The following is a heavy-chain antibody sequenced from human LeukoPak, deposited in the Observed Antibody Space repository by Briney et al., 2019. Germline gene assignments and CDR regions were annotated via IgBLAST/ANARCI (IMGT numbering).Heavy chain of an antibody. Sequence: SETLSLTCAVSGYSISSGYYWGWIRQPPGKGLEWIGSIYHSGSTYYNPSLKSRVTISVDTSKNQFSLKLSSVTAADTAVYYRARDVWSPLYYYYGMDVWGKGTTVTVSS. J-gene: IGHJ6*04. CDR1: GYSISSGYY. D-gene: IGHD2-8*01. CDR3: ARDVWSPLYYYYGMDV. CDR2: IYHSGST. V-gene: IGHV4-38-2*02.